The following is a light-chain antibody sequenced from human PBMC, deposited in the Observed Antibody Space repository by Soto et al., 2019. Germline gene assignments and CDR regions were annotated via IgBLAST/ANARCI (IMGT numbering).Light chain of an antibody. J-gene: IGKJ1*01. V-gene: IGKV3-20*01. CDR1: QSVSSSS. CDR2: GAS. Sequence: EIVLTQSPGTLSLSPGERATLSCRTSQSVSSSSLAWYQQEPGQAPRLLIYGASNRATGIPDRFSGSGSGKDFTITISRLEPEDFAVYSCQQYGSSPWTFGQGTKVEIK. CDR3: QQYGSSPWT.